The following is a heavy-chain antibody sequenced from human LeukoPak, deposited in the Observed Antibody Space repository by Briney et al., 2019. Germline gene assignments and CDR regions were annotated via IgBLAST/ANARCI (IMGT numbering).Heavy chain of an antibody. Sequence: ASVKVSCKASGYTFTDYHIHWVRQAPGQGLDWVGWINPNSGGTNYAQKFQGRVTMTRDTSISTAYMELSRLRSDDTAVYYCARVGFWNMGSFDIWGQGTMVTVSS. J-gene: IGHJ3*02. CDR2: INPNSGGT. CDR1: GYTFTDYH. CDR3: ARVGFWNMGSFDI. V-gene: IGHV1-2*02. D-gene: IGHD3-3*01.